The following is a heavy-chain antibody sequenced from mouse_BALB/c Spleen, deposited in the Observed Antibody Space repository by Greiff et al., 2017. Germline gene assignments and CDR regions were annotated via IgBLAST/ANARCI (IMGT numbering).Heavy chain of an antibody. J-gene: IGHJ4*01. CDR1: GFTFSSYT. CDR2: ISSGGSYT. V-gene: IGHV5-6-4*01. Sequence: EVKLQESGGGLVKPGGSLKLSCAASGFTFSSYTMSWVRQTPEKRLEWVATISSGGSYTYYPDSVKGRFTISRDNAKNTLYLQMSSLKSEDTAMYYCTRGGYGNYFYAMDYWGQGTSVTVSS. CDR3: TRGGYGNYFYAMDY. D-gene: IGHD2-10*02.